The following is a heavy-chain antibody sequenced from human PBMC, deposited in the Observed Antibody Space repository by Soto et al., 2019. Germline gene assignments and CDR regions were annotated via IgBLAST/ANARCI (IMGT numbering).Heavy chain of an antibody. CDR1: GYTFTSYD. D-gene: IGHD6-6*01. CDR2: MNPNSGNT. V-gene: IGHV1-8*01. J-gene: IGHJ6*03. CDR3: ARRPGSSSEYYYYYYMDV. Sequence: GASVKVSCKASGYTFTSYDINWVRQATGQGLEWMGWMNPNSGNTGYAQKFQGRVTMTRNTSISTAYMELSSLRSEDTAVYYCARRPGSSSEYYYYYYMDVWGKGTTVTVSS.